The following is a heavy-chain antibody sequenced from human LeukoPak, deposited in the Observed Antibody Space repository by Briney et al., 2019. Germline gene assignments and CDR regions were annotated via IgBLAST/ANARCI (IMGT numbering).Heavy chain of an antibody. V-gene: IGHV3-21*01. CDR1: GFTFSGYS. CDR2: ISSSSSYI. CDR3: ARDGPMVRGVINHYYYYYMDV. Sequence: GGSLRLSCAASGFTFSGYSMNWVRQAPGKGLEWVSSISSSSSYIYYADSVKGRFTISRDNAKNSLYLQMNSLRAEDTAVYYCARDGPMVRGVINHYYYYYMDVWGKGTTVTVSS. J-gene: IGHJ6*03. D-gene: IGHD3-10*01.